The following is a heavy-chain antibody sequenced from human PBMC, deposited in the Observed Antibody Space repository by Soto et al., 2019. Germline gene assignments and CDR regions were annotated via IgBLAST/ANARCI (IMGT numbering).Heavy chain of an antibody. D-gene: IGHD5-12*01. CDR1: GFTFSSYA. CDR2: ISDSGGTT. CDR3: AKVKTWTYLDY. V-gene: IGHV3-23*01. Sequence: GGSLRLSCAASGFTFSSYAMSWVRQAPGKGLEWVSSISDSGGTTYYADSVKGRFTISRDNSENTLYLQMNSLRAEDTALYYCAKVKTWTYLDYWGQGTLVTVSS. J-gene: IGHJ4*02.